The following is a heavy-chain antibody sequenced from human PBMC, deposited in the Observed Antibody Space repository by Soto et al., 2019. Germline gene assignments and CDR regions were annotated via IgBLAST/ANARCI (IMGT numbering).Heavy chain of an antibody. V-gene: IGHV1-69*06. D-gene: IGHD1-26*01. Sequence: QGQLVQSGAEVKKPGSSVKVSCKAFGSTFSRDAFSWVRQAPGQGLEWMGGIIPMYGTPIYAQKFQGRVTITADRSTNTAFVESSSPRYEDTTVYYCARGQGGFRENLKSYFYGLEVWGRGTTVTVSP. CDR3: ARGQGGFRENLKSYFYGLEV. CDR2: IIPMYGTP. CDR1: GSTFSRDA. J-gene: IGHJ6*04.